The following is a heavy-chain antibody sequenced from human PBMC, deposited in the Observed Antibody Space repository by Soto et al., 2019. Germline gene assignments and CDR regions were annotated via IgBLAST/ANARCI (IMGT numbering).Heavy chain of an antibody. CDR3: AVVVVAATHPSYDY. Sequence: SVKVSCKASGGTFSSYAISWVRQAPGQGLEWMGGIIPIFGTANYAQKFQGRVTITADESMSTAYMELSSLRSEDTAVYYCAVVVVAATHPSYDYWGQGTLVTVSS. CDR2: IIPIFGTA. J-gene: IGHJ4*02. D-gene: IGHD2-15*01. CDR1: GGTFSSYA. V-gene: IGHV1-69*13.